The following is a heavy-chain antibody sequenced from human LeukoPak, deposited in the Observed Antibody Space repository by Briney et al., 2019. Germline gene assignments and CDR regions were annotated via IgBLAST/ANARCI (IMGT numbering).Heavy chain of an antibody. CDR1: GYTFTAYY. CDR2: INPNSGGT. Sequence: ASVKVSCKASGYTFTAYYMHWVRQAPGQGLEWMGWINPNSGGTKYAQIFQGRVTMTRDTSSSTAYMELSRLTSDDTAVYYCARDKTTTNSYYYMDVWGKGTTVTVSS. J-gene: IGHJ6*03. D-gene: IGHD1-1*01. CDR3: ARDKTTTNSYYYMDV. V-gene: IGHV1-2*02.